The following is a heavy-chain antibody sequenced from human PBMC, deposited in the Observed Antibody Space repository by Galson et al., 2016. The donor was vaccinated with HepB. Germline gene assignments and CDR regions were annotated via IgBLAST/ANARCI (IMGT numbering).Heavy chain of an antibody. V-gene: IGHV1-69*13. Sequence: SVKVSCKVSGGAFAGYAMTWVRQAPGQGLDWMGNFITLFGTPHYAQNLQGRVTMTADESTSTAYMELSNLRSEDTAVYYCARYSRGYFYGMDVWGQGTTVTVSS. D-gene: IGHD3-9*01. CDR3: ARYSRGYFYGMDV. CDR1: GGAFAGYA. CDR2: FITLFGTP. J-gene: IGHJ6*02.